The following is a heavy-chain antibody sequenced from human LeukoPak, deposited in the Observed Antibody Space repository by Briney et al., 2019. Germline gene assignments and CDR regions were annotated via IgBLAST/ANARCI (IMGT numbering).Heavy chain of an antibody. Sequence: ASVKVSCKASGYTFTGYYMHWVRQAPGQGLEWMGRINPNSGGTNYAQKFQGRVTMTRDTSISTAYMELSRLRSDDTAVYHCARVSSVSGDYSRGNDYWGRGTLVTVSS. CDR2: INPNSGGT. J-gene: IGHJ4*02. CDR1: GYTFTGYY. D-gene: IGHD4-17*01. V-gene: IGHV1-2*06. CDR3: ARVSSVSGDYSRGNDY.